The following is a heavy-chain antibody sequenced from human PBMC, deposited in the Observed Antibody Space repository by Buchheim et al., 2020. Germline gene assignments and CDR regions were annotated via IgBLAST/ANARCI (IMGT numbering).Heavy chain of an antibody. CDR3: AREAQLNIAARRGIDY. J-gene: IGHJ4*02. CDR2: INHSGST. Sequence: QVQLQQWGAGLLKPSETLSLTCAVYGGSFSGYYWSWIRQPPGKGLEWIGEINHSGSTNYNPSLKSRVTISVDTSKNQFSLKLSSVTPADTAVYYCAREAQLNIAARRGIDYWGQGTL. D-gene: IGHD6-6*01. V-gene: IGHV4-34*01. CDR1: GGSFSGYY.